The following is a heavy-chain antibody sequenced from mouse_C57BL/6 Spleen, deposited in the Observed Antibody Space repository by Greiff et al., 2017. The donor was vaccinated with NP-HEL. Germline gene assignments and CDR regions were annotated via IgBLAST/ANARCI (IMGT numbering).Heavy chain of an antibody. V-gene: IGHV5-6*01. CDR2: ISSGGSYT. CDR1: GFTFSSYG. D-gene: IGHD2-4*01. Sequence: EVMLVESGGDLVKPGGSLKLSCAASGFTFSSYGMSWVRQTPDKRLEWVATISSGGSYTYYPDSVKGRFTISRDNAKNTLYLQMSSLKSEDTAMYYCARQDYDEAMDYWGQGTSVTVSS. CDR3: ARQDYDEAMDY. J-gene: IGHJ4*01.